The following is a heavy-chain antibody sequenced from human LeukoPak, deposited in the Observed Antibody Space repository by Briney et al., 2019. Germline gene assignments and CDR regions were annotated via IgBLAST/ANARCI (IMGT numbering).Heavy chain of an antibody. V-gene: IGHV3-23*01. CDR2: ISNNGGYT. D-gene: IGHD2-15*01. J-gene: IGHJ4*02. Sequence: GGSLRLSCAASGFTFSGSAMSWVRQAPGKGLEWVSAISNNGGYTYYADSVQGRFTISRDNSKSTLCLQMNSLRAEDTAIYYCAKQLGYCSDGSCYFPYWGQGTLVTVSS. CDR1: GFTFSGSA. CDR3: AKQLGYCSDGSCYFPY.